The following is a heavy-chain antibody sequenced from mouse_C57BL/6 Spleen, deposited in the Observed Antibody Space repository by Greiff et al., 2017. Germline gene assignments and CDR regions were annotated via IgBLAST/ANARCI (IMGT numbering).Heavy chain of an antibody. Sequence: VQLVESGAELVKPGASVKLSCKASGYAFSSYWMNWVKQRPGKGLGWIGQIYPRNGDTNYNEKFKGKATLTVDKSSSTAYMQLNSLTSEASAVYFCARARNRYYHAMDYWGQGTSLTVSS. J-gene: IGHJ4*01. CDR1: GYAFSSYW. V-gene: IGHV1-80*01. CDR3: ARARNRYYHAMDY. CDR2: IYPRNGDT.